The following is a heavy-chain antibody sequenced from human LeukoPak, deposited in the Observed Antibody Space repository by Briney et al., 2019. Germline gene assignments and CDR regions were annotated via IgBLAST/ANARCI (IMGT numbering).Heavy chain of an antibody. V-gene: IGHV3-74*01. CDR1: GFPFNSFW. CDR3: ARGGVNPVDH. D-gene: IGHD1-14*01. J-gene: IGHJ4*02. Sequence: GGSLRLSCAASGFPFNSFWMHWVRQAPGKGLVWVSDMNEYSTTIRYADSVKSRFTISRDNAKSILYLQMNNLRAEDTAMYFCARGGVNPVDHWGQGTLVTVSS. CDR2: MNEYSTTI.